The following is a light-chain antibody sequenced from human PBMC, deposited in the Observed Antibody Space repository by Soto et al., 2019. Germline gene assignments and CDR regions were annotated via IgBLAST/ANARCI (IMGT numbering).Light chain of an antibody. J-gene: IGLJ3*02. CDR2: GNS. Sequence: QSVLTQPPSVSGAPGQRVTISCTGSSSNIGAGYDVHWYQQLPGTAPKLLIYGNSNRPSGVPYRFSGSKSGTSASLAITGLQAKDEADYYCQSYDSSLSGWVFGGGTKLTVL. V-gene: IGLV1-40*01. CDR1: SSNIGAGYD. CDR3: QSYDSSLSGWV.